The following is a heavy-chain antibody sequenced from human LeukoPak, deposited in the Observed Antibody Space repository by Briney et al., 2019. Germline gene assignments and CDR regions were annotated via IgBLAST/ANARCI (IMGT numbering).Heavy chain of an antibody. D-gene: IGHD1-1*01. J-gene: IGHJ4*02. CDR1: GYTITGYY. V-gene: IGHV1-2*02. CDR3: ARDRHWNQGNFDY. CDR2: INPNSGDT. Sequence: ASVKVSCKASGYTITGYYIHWVRQAPGQGLEWMGWINPNSGDTNYAQKFQGRVTMTGDTSINTAFMELSRLRSDDTAVYYCARDRHWNQGNFDYWGQGTLVTVSS.